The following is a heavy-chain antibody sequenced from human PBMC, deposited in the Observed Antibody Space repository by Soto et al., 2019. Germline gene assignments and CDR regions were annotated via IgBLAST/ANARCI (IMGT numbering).Heavy chain of an antibody. CDR1: GYTFTSYA. CDR2: INAGNGNT. J-gene: IGHJ6*02. Sequence: ASVKVSCKASGYTFTSYAMHWVRQAPGQRLEWMGWINAGNGNTKYSQKFQGRVTITRDTSASTAYMELSSLRSEDTAVYCCARDIVARIAAGLYGMDVWGQGTTVTVSS. V-gene: IGHV1-3*01. CDR3: ARDIVARIAAGLYGMDV. D-gene: IGHD6-25*01.